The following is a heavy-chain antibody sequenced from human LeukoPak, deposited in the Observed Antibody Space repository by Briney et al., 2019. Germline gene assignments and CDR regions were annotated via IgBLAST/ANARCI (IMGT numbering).Heavy chain of an antibody. CDR2: ISGSGGST. Sequence: GGSLRLSCAASGFTFSSDAMSWVRQAPGKGLEWVSAISGSGGSTYYADSVKGRFTISRDNSKNTLHLQMNSLRAEDTAAYYCAKVPNGDQSWYYYMDVWGKGTTVTVSS. CDR1: GFTFSSDA. V-gene: IGHV3-23*01. CDR3: AKVPNGDQSWYYYMDV. J-gene: IGHJ6*03. D-gene: IGHD3-10*01.